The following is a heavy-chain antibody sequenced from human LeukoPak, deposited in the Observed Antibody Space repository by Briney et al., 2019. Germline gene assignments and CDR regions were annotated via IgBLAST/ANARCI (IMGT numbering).Heavy chain of an antibody. J-gene: IGHJ4*02. V-gene: IGHV3-23*01. CDR3: ANEIRPNDY. Sequence: GGSLRLTCAASEFDFSSHAMTWVRQAPGKGLEWVSAISISGSKTYYADSVKGRFTISRDNSKNTLYLQMNSLRAEDTAVYYCANEIRPNDYWGQGTQVTVSS. CDR2: ISISGSKT. CDR1: EFDFSSHA. D-gene: IGHD4-17*01.